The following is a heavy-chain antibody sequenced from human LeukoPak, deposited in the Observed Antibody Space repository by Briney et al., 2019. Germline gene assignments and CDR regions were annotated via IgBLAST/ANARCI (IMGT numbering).Heavy chain of an antibody. CDR1: GFTFSSYA. D-gene: IGHD5-12*01. J-gene: IGHJ5*02. CDR2: ISGSGGST. Sequence: PGGSLRLSCAASGFTFSSYAMSWVRQAPGKGLEWVSAISGSGGSTYYADSVKGRFTISRDNSKNTLYLQMNSLRAEDTAVYYCTTDPYSGYDSGIVHWGQGTLVSVSS. CDR3: TTDPYSGYDSGIVH. V-gene: IGHV3-23*01.